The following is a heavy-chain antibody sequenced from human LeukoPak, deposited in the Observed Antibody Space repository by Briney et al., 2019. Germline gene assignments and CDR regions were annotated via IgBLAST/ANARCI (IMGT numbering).Heavy chain of an antibody. Sequence: GWSLRLSCAASGFTFSSYAMSWVRQAPGKGLQWVSSITSSGRSTYYADSVKGRFTISRDNSKNTLYLQMNSLRAEDTAVFYCAKLAGPIDYWGQGTLVTVSS. J-gene: IGHJ4*02. CDR3: AKLAGPIDY. V-gene: IGHV3-23*01. CDR1: GFTFSSYA. D-gene: IGHD6-19*01. CDR2: ITSSGRST.